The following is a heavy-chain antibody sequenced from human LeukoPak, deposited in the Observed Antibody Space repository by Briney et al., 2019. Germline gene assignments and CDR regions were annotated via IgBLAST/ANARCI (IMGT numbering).Heavy chain of an antibody. V-gene: IGHV4-34*01. CDR1: GGSFSGYY. J-gene: IGHJ4*02. D-gene: IGHD3-16*01. CDR2: INHSGST. CDR3: ASEAHRGGGFDS. Sequence: SETLSLTCAVYGGSFSGYYWSWIRQPPGKGLEWIGEINHSGSTNYNPSLKSRVTISVDTSKNQFSLKLSSVTAADTAVYHCASEAHRGGGFDSWGQGTLVTVSS.